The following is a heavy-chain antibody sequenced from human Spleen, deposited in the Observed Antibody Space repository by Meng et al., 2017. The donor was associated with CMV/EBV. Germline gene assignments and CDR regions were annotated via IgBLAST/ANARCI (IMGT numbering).Heavy chain of an antibody. V-gene: IGHV3-49*04. CDR2: IRSKAYGGTT. Sequence: GGSLRLSCTASGFTFGDYAMSWVRQAPGKGLEWVGFIRSKAYGGTTEYAASVKGRFTISRDNAKNSLYLQMSSLRAEDTAVYYCATTAKGGWELLREDYWGQGTLVTVSS. CDR1: GFTFGDYA. CDR3: ATTAKGGWELLREDY. D-gene: IGHD1-26*01. J-gene: IGHJ4*02.